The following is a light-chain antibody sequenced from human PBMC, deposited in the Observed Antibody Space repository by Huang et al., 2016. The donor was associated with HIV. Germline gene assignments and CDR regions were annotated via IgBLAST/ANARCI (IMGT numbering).Light chain of an antibody. V-gene: IGKV3-20*01. CDR1: QSVSSSY. Sequence: EIVLTQSPGTLSLSPGERATLSCRASQSVSSSYLAWSQQKLGQAPRLLIYGASSRATGIPDRVGGSGSGTDFTLTISRLEPEDFAVYYCQQYGTSPPKYTFGQGTKLEIK. CDR2: GAS. J-gene: IGKJ2*01. CDR3: QQYGTSPPKYT.